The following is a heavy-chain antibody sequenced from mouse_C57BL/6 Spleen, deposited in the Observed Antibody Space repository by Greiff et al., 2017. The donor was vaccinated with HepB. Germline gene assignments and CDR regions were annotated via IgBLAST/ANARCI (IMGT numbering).Heavy chain of an antibody. J-gene: IGHJ4*01. CDR3: ARVLRYYDYDRGGPMDY. Sequence: EVQLVESGGGLVKPGGSLKLSCAASGFTFSSYAMSWVRQTPEKRLEWVATISDGGSYTYYPDNVKGRFTISRDNAKNNLYLQMSHLKSEDTAMYYCARVLRYYDYDRGGPMDYWGQGTSVTVSS. CDR1: GFTFSSYA. D-gene: IGHD2-4*01. V-gene: IGHV5-4*01. CDR2: ISDGGSYT.